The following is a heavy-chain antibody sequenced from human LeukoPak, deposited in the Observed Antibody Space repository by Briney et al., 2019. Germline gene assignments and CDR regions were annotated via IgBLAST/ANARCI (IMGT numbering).Heavy chain of an antibody. CDR3: VSGVGHSGYGRFADY. CDR1: GASISSYY. CDR2: MHYSGGT. D-gene: IGHD5-12*01. Sequence: PSETLSLTCSVSGASISSYYWGWVRQPPGKGLEWIGYMHYSGGTNYNPSLKSRVTIPVDTSKNQFSLKLTSVTAADTAVYYCVSGVGHSGYGRFADYWGQGILVIVSS. V-gene: IGHV4-59*01. J-gene: IGHJ4*02.